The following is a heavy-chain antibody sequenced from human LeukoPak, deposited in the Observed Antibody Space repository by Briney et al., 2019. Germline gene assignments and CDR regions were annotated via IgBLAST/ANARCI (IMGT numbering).Heavy chain of an antibody. D-gene: IGHD2-2*01. CDR2: ISSSSSYI. CDR1: GFTFSSYS. Sequence: GGLRLSCAASGFTFSSYSMNWVRQAPGKGLEWVSSISSSSSYIYYADSVKGRFTISRDNAKNSLYLQMNSLRAEDTAVYYCARAGLSPAPNDYWGQGTLVTVSS. J-gene: IGHJ4*02. V-gene: IGHV3-21*01. CDR3: ARAGLSPAPNDY.